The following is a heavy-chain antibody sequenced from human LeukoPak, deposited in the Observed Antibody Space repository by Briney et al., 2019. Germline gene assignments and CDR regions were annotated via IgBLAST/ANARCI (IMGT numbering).Heavy chain of an antibody. J-gene: IGHJ6*04. CDR1: GFTFSSYE. D-gene: IGHD3-10*02. Sequence: GGSLRLSCAASGFTFSSYEMNWVRQAPGKGLEWVSYISSSGSTIYYADSVKGRFTISRDNAKNSLYLQTNSLRAEDTAVYYCAELGITMIGGVWGKGTRVTISS. CDR2: ISSSGSTI. V-gene: IGHV3-48*03. CDR3: AELGITMIGGV.